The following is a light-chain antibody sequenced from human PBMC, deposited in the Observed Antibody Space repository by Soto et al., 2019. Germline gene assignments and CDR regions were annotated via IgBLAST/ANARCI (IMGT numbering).Light chain of an antibody. CDR2: DAS. J-gene: IGKJ5*01. CDR1: QTISTW. V-gene: IGKV1-5*01. Sequence: DIRMTQSPATLSASVGDRVTITCRASQTISTWLAWYLHKPGKAPNLLIYDASTLMSGVPSRFSGSGSGTEFTLTISSLQPGDFATYYCQQSETYPLTFGQGTRLEIK. CDR3: QQSETYPLT.